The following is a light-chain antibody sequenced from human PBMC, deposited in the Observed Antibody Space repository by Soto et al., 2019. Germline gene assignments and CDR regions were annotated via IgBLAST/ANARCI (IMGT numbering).Light chain of an antibody. CDR1: QSMNSE. J-gene: IGKJ2*01. Sequence: EIVMTQSPATLSLSPGERAALSCRASQSMNSELAWYQQKPGQPPRLLIYGASTRATGVPARFTGSESGSEFTITISRLQSEDVAVYYCQQGHNWPLTFGQGTRLEI. V-gene: IGKV3-15*01. CDR2: GAS. CDR3: QQGHNWPLT.